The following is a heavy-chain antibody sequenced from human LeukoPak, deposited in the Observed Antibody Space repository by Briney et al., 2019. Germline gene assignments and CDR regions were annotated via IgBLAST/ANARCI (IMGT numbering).Heavy chain of an antibody. J-gene: IGHJ4*02. V-gene: IGHV4-34*01. CDR2: INHSGST. CDR3: ARVRIQPHLQLWLPVQRHIDY. Sequence: SETLSLTCAVYGGSFSGYYWSWIRQPPGKGLEWIGEINHSGSTNYNPSLKSRVTISVDTSKNQFSLKLSSVTAADTAVYYCARVRIQPHLQLWLPVQRHIDYWGQGTLVTVSS. D-gene: IGHD5-18*01. CDR1: GGSFSGYY.